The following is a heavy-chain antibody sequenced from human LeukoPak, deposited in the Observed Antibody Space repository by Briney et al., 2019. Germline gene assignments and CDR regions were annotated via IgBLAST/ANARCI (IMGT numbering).Heavy chain of an antibody. CDR1: GYTFTNYG. Sequence: ASVKVSCNASGYTFTNYGITWVRQPPGQGLEWIGWISGYQGTTKYAQNFQGRVIMTIDTSTSTAYMDLRSLRSDDPAIYFCGRSDLGTILAGPFNYWGQGTLVAVSS. D-gene: IGHD5-24*01. J-gene: IGHJ4*02. CDR3: GRSDLGTILAGPFNY. V-gene: IGHV1-18*01. CDR2: ISGYQGTT.